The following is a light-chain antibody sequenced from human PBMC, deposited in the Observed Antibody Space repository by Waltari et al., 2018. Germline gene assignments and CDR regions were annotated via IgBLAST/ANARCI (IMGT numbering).Light chain of an antibody. CDR3: QNHERLPAT. V-gene: IGKV3-20*01. Sequence: EVVLTQSPGTLSLSPGETATLSCRASQSIGRYLVWYQQKSGQAPRLLIYGASTRATGIPDRFSGSGSGTDFSLTISRLEAEDFALYYCQNHERLPATFGQGTKVEIK. CDR1: QSIGRY. J-gene: IGKJ1*01. CDR2: GAS.